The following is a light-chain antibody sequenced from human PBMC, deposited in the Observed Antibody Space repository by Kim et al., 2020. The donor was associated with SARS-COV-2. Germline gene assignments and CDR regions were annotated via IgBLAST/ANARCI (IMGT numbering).Light chain of an antibody. CDR3: HQYDGIPET. CDR2: GAS. CDR1: QRVSNNK. J-gene: IGKJ1*01. Sequence: STGERATRSCRASQRVSNNKLAWYQQKPGQAPRLLIYGASRRAIGIPDRFSGSGSGTDFTLTISRLEPEDFAVYYCHQYDGIPETFGQGTKVDIK. V-gene: IGKV3-20*01.